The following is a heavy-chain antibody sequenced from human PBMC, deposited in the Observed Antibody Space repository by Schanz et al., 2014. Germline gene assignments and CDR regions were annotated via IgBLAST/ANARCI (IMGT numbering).Heavy chain of an antibody. CDR3: AKHVRSLTGNDY. CDR2: IGGSGDST. Sequence: EVHLLESGGGLVQPGGSLRLSCAASGFTFSNHALSWVRQPPGKGLEWVSGIGGSGDSTHYADSVKGRFIISRDNSKNTLYLQVNSLRAEDTAVYYCAKHVRSLTGNDYWGQGTLVTVSS. D-gene: IGHD3-9*01. V-gene: IGHV3-23*01. J-gene: IGHJ4*02. CDR1: GFTFSNHA.